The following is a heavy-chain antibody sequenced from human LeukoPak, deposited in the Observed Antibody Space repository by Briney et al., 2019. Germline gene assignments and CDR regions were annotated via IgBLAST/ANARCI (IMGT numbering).Heavy chain of an antibody. CDR3: AKAGTRSGGYNFDFDY. CDR1: GFTFSIYG. Sequence: GGSLRLSCAASGFTFSIYGMHWVRQAPGKGLEWVAFIRYDGSNKYYADSVKGRFTISRDNSKNTLYLQMNSLRAEDTAVYYCAKAGTRSGGYNFDFDYWDQGTLVTVSS. CDR2: IRYDGSNK. J-gene: IGHJ4*02. D-gene: IGHD5-24*01. V-gene: IGHV3-30*02.